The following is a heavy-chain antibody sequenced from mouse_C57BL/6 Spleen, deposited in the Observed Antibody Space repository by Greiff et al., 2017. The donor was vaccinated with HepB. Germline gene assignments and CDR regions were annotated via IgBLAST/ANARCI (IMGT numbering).Heavy chain of an antibody. CDR1: GYSITSDY. D-gene: IGHD2-4*01. CDR3: ARFPPYYDYDRRYAMDY. CDR2: ISYSGST. V-gene: IGHV3-8*01. J-gene: IGHJ4*01. Sequence: ESGPGLAKPSQTLSLTCSVTGYSITSDYWNWIRKFPGNKLEYMGYISYSGSTYYNPSLKSRISITRDTSKNQYYLQLNSVTTEDTATYYCARFPPYYDYDRRYAMDYWGQGTSVTVSS.